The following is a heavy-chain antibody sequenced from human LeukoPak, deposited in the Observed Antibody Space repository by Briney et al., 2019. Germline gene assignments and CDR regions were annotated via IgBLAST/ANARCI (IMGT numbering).Heavy chain of an antibody. V-gene: IGHV1-2*02. Sequence: ASVKVSCKASGYTFTGYYMHWVRQAPGQGLEWMGWNNPNSGGTNYAQKFQGRVTMTRDTSISTAYMELSRLRSDDTAVYYCARVEAYSGSHRPYDYWGLGTLVTVSS. CDR2: NNPNSGGT. D-gene: IGHD1-26*01. CDR3: ARVEAYSGSHRPYDY. J-gene: IGHJ4*02. CDR1: GYTFTGYY.